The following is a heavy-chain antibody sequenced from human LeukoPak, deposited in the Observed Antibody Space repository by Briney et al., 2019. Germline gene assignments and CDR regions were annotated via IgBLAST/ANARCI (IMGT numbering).Heavy chain of an antibody. CDR2: IYYTGSA. Sequence: SETLSLTCTVSGGSISSYYWSWIRQPPGKGLEWIGYIYYTGSANYNPSLKSRVTISVGTSKNQFSLKLSSVTAADTAVYYCARAEYSGSYYYYYGMDVWGQGTTVTVSS. CDR3: ARAEYSGSYYYYYGMDV. CDR1: GGSISSYY. V-gene: IGHV4-59*01. D-gene: IGHD1-26*01. J-gene: IGHJ6*02.